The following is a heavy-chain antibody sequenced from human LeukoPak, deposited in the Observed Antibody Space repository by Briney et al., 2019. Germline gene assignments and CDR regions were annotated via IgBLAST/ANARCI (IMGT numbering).Heavy chain of an antibody. CDR1: GGSISNSSYY. CDR2: IYYSGST. D-gene: IGHD3-22*01. V-gene: IGHV4-39*01. CDR3: ARTLDDSSGYYFDY. Sequence: PSETLSLTCTVSGGSISNSSYYWGWIRQPPGKGLEWIGSIYYSGSTYYNPSLKSRVTISVDTSKNQFSLKLSSVTAADTAVYYCARTLDDSSGYYFDYWGQGTLVTVSS. J-gene: IGHJ4*02.